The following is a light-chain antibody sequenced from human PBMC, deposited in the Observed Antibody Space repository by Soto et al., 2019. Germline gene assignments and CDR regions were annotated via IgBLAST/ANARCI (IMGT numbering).Light chain of an antibody. CDR2: GAS. Sequence: EIVMTQSPATLSVSPGERATLSCRASQSISSNLAWYQQKAGQAPRLLVYGASTRATGIPDRFSGSGSGTEFTLTISSLQSEDFAVYYCQQYNNWPPLYTFGQGTKLE. CDR3: QQYNNWPPLYT. J-gene: IGKJ2*01. CDR1: QSISSN. V-gene: IGKV3-15*01.